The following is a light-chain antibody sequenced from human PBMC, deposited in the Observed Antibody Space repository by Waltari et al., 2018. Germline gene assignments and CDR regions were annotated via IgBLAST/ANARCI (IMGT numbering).Light chain of an antibody. J-gene: IGKJ1*01. Sequence: EIVLTQSPGTLSLSPGERATPSCWTSQSVGRTLAWYQQKPGQPPRLLIYGASIRATGIPDRFSGSGSGTDFSLTISRLEPEDFAVYYCQHYVRLPVTFGQGTKVEIK. CDR2: GAS. V-gene: IGKV3-20*01. CDR3: QHYVRLPVT. CDR1: QSVGRT.